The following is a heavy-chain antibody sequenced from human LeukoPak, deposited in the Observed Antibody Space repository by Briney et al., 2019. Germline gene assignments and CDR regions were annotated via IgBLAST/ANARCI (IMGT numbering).Heavy chain of an antibody. J-gene: IGHJ4*02. V-gene: IGHV4-61*02. Sequence: SQTLSLTCTVSGGSISSGSYYWSWIRQPAGKGLEWIGRIYTSGSTNYNPSLKSRVTISVDTSKNQFSLKLSSVTAADTAVYYCARGYYYDSSPPGYWGQGTLVTVSS. CDR2: IYTSGST. D-gene: IGHD3-22*01. CDR3: ARGYYYDSSPPGY. CDR1: GGSISSGSYY.